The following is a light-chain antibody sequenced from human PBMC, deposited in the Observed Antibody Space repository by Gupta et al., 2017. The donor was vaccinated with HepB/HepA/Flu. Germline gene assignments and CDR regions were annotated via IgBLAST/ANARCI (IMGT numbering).Light chain of an antibody. CDR3: QHDNTSST. J-gene: IGKJ2*01. CDR1: QNVITK. V-gene: IGKV3-15*01. CDR2: GAS. Sequence: IVMTQSPATLSVSPGERATRSCRASQNVITKLAWYQQKPGQVPRLLMYGASKSVTGIPARFSGRGEEKEFTRTSSSRQYEACAAYYVQHDNTSSTFGQGTKLKIK.